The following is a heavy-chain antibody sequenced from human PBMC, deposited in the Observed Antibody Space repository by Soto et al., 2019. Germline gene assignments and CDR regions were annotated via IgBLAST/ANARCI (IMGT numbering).Heavy chain of an antibody. CDR1: GFTVSNNF. D-gene: IGHD1-26*01. CDR2: IYSDGST. V-gene: IGHV3-53*02. J-gene: IGHJ4*02. Sequence: EVQLVETGGGLIQPGGSLRLSCAASGFTVSNNFMIWVRQAPGKGLEWVSLIYSDGSTHYADSVRGRFTISRDNSKNTLYLQMNSLRAEDTAVYYCAREGNGQSGSRHWGQGTLVTVSS. CDR3: AREGNGQSGSRH.